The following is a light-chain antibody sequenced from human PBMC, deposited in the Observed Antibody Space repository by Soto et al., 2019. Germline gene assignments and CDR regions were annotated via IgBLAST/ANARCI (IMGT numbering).Light chain of an antibody. Sequence: QSALTQPRSVSGSPGQSVTISCTGTSSDVGTYNLVSWYQHHPGRAPKLMIYEVDKRPSGVSDRFSGSKSGNTASLTISGLQAEDEGDYYCCAYARGTPWFFGGGTKLTVL. CDR1: SSDVGTYNL. CDR3: CAYARGTPWF. J-gene: IGLJ2*01. CDR2: EVD. V-gene: IGLV2-23*02.